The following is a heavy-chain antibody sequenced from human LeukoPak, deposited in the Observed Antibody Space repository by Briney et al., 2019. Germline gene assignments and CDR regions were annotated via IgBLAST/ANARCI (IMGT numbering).Heavy chain of an antibody. V-gene: IGHV1-18*01. CDR2: INTYKGNT. Sequence: APVRVSCKASGYTFSDFGISWGRQAPGQGLEWMWWINTYKGNTNYGQRFQGRFTMTIDTATNTAFMVLRRLRSDDTAVYYCARDQRVGVTACYRPFDPRGQGTPVTVSS. D-gene: IGHD2-21*02. CDR3: ARDQRVGVTACYRPFDP. J-gene: IGHJ5*02. CDR1: GYTFSDFG.